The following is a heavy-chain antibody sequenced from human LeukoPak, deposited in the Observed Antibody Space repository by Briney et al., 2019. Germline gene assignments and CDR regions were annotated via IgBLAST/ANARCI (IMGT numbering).Heavy chain of an antibody. CDR1: GFTFSSYA. V-gene: IGHV3-23*01. D-gene: IGHD3-16*01. J-gene: IGHJ4*02. CDR3: ANHNYVWGSFTY. CDR2: ISDSGAFT. Sequence: GGSLRLSCAASGFTFSSYAMSWVRQAPGKGLEWVSAISDSGAFTYYADSLKGRVTISRDNSKNTLYLQVSSLAAEDTAVYYCANHNYVWGSFTYWGQGTLVTVSS.